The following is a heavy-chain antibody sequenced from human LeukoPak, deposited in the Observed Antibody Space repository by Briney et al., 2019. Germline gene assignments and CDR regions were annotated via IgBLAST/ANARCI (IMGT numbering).Heavy chain of an antibody. J-gene: IGHJ4*02. V-gene: IGHV4-59*01. D-gene: IGHD2-21*02. Sequence: SETLSLTCTVSGGSISSYYWSWIRQPPGKGLEWIGYIYYSGSTNYNPSLKSRVTISVDTSKNQFSLKLSSVTAADTAVYYCARLNCGGDCYKYYFDYWGQGTLVTVSS. CDR1: GGSISSYY. CDR3: ARLNCGGDCYKYYFDY. CDR2: IYYSGST.